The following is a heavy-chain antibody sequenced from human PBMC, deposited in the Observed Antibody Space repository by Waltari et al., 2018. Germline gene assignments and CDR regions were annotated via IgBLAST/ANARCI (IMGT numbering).Heavy chain of an antibody. CDR3: AHRLSGGYFDY. CDR2: IYWNDDK. V-gene: IGHV2-5*01. D-gene: IGHD3-10*01. Sequence: QITLKESGPTLVKPTQTLTLTCTFSGFSLSTSGVGVGWIRQPPGKALEWVALIYWNDDKRYSPSLKSRLTITKDTSKTQVVLTMTNMDPVDTATYYCAHRLSGGYFDYWGQGTLVTVSS. CDR1: GFSLSTSGVG. J-gene: IGHJ4*02.